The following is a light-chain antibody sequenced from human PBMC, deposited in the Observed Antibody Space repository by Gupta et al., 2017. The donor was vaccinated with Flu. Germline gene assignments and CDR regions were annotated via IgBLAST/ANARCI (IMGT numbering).Light chain of an antibody. Sequence: RGTISCSGSSSNIGSNYIYWYHQCPGTTPNLLIYRNIRRHSGVPARFSGSKSGTSAALTTSWLRAEDEGDYYCAAVDDTLSGWVFGGGTKLTVL. CDR1: SSNIGSNY. CDR2: RNI. V-gene: IGLV1-47*01. J-gene: IGLJ3*02. CDR3: AAVDDTLSGWV.